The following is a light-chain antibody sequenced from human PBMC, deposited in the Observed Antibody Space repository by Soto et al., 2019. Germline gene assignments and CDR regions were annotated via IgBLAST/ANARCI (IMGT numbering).Light chain of an antibody. Sequence: EVVMTQSPASSSVSPGERVTLSCRASQSIRNNLAWYQQKPCQSARLLISGASTREAGVPGRFSGSGSGTEFTLIISSLQSEDFAIYYCQQYNNWPPWTFGQGTKV. CDR2: GAS. J-gene: IGKJ1*01. CDR1: QSIRNN. V-gene: IGKV3-15*01. CDR3: QQYNNWPPWT.